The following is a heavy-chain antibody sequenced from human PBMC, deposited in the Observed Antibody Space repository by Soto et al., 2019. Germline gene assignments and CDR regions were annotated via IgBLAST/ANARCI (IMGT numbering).Heavy chain of an antibody. CDR1: GYSFAGYW. J-gene: IGHJ4*02. D-gene: IGHD3-22*01. CDR2: IDPSDSQT. Sequence: GESLKISCKGSGYSFAGYWITWVRQKPGKGLEWMGRIDPSDSQTYYSPSFRGHVTTSVTKSITTVFLQWSSLRASDTAMYYCARQIYDSDTGPNFQYYFDSWGQGTPVTVSS. CDR3: ARQIYDSDTGPNFQYYFDS. V-gene: IGHV5-10-1*01.